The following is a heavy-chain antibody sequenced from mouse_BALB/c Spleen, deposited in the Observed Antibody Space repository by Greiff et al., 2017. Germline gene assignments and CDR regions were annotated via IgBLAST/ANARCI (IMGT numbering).Heavy chain of an antibody. J-gene: IGHJ2*01. CDR2: IRSKSNNYAT. V-gene: IGHV10-1*02. CDR1: GFTFNTYA. Sequence: EVKLMESGGGLVQPKGSLKLSCAASGFTFNTYAMNWVRQAPGKGLEWVARIRSKSNNYATYYADSVKDRFTISRDDSQSMLYLQMNNLKTEDTAMYYCVRSLIFDYWGQGTTLTVSS. CDR3: VRSLIFDY.